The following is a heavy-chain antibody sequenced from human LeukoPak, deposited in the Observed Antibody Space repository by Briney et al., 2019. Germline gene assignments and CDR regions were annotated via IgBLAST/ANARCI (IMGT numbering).Heavy chain of an antibody. J-gene: IGHJ4*02. CDR1: GYTFTGHY. CDR3: ARDGYYYGSGSFVDY. D-gene: IGHD3-10*01. Sequence: GASVKVSCKASGYTFTGHYIHWVRQAPGHGLEWMGWINPNSGSTNYAQKFQGRVTMTRDTSISIAYMELTRLRSDDTAVFYCARDGYYYGSGSFVDYWGQGTLVTVSS. V-gene: IGHV1-2*02. CDR2: INPNSGST.